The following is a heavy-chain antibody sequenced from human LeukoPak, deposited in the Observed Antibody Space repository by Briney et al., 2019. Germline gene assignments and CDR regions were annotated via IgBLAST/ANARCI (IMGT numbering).Heavy chain of an antibody. V-gene: IGHV3-23*01. CDR1: GFTFSSYA. J-gene: IGHJ4*02. Sequence: GGSLRLSCAASGFTFSSYAMSGVRQAPGKGLEWVSAISGSGGSTYYADSVKGRFTISRDNSKNTLYLQMNSLRAEDTAVYYCAKDLGYYDFWSGYPEAGYWGQGTLVPVSS. CDR3: AKDLGYYDFWSGYPEAGY. CDR2: ISGSGGST. D-gene: IGHD3-3*01.